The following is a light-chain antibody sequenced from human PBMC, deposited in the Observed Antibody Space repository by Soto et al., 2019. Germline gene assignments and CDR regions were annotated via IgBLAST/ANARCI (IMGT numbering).Light chain of an antibody. V-gene: IGLV2-14*01. Sequence: QSALTQPASVSGSPGQSITISCTGTTSDVGGYNYVSWYQQHPGKVPKLLIHEVSNRPSGVSNRFSGSKSGNTASLTISGLQAEDEADYYCLSKTRSSSYVFGTGTKVTVL. J-gene: IGLJ1*01. CDR2: EVS. CDR3: LSKTRSSSYV. CDR1: TSDVGGYNY.